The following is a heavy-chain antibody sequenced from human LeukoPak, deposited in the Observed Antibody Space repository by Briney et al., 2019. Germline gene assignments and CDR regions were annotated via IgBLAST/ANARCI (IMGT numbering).Heavy chain of an antibody. CDR1: GFTFSSYG. CDR3: ARDRGYSYGFFDY. J-gene: IGHJ4*02. D-gene: IGHD5-18*01. Sequence: GESLRLSCAASGFTFSSYGMHWVRQAPGKGLEWVAVIWYDGSNKYYADSVKGRFTISRDNSKNTLYLQMNSLRAEDTAVYYCARDRGYSYGFFDYWGQGTLVTVSS. CDR2: IWYDGSNK. V-gene: IGHV3-33*01.